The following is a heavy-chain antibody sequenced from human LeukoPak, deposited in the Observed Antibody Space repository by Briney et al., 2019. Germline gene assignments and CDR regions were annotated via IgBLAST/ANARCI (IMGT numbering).Heavy chain of an antibody. J-gene: IGHJ6*04. CDR2: INRRGNT. CDR3: ARTPSLRYAQLDFGMDV. D-gene: IGHD1-1*01. Sequence: PSETLSLTCAVYGGPFSGYYWRWIRQPPGKGVEWIGEINRRGNTNYNPSLKSRVTISVDTSKNQFSLKLSSVTAADTAVYYCARTPSLRYAQLDFGMDVWGKGTTVTVSS. V-gene: IGHV4-34*01. CDR1: GGPFSGYY.